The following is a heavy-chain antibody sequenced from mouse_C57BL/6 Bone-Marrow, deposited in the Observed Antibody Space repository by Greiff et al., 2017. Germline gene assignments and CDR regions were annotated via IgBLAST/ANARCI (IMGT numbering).Heavy chain of an antibody. Sequence: EVKLMESGGGLVKPGGSLKLSCAASGFTFSSYAMSWVRQTPEKRLEWVATISDGGSYTYYPDNVKGRFTISRDNAKNNLYLQMSHLKAEDTAMYYSAREGGYGYFDYWGQGTTLTVSS. CDR3: AREGGYGYFDY. V-gene: IGHV5-4*01. D-gene: IGHD2-2*01. J-gene: IGHJ2*01. CDR1: GFTFSSYA. CDR2: ISDGGSYT.